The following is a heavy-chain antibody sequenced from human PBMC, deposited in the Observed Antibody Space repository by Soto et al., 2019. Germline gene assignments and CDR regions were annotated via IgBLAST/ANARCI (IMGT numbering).Heavy chain of an antibody. Sequence: GESLKISCKGSGYSFTNYWVGWVRQMPGKGLEWMGIIYPGDSDTRYSPSFQGQVTISADKSISTAYLQWSSLKASDTAMYYCARLAPPGIAAAGTVEGFDYWGQGTLVTVSS. J-gene: IGHJ4*02. CDR2: IYPGDSDT. CDR3: ARLAPPGIAAAGTVEGFDY. CDR1: GYSFTNYW. V-gene: IGHV5-51*01. D-gene: IGHD6-13*01.